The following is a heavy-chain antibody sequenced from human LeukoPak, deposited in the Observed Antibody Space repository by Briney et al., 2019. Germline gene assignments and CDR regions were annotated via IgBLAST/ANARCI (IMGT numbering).Heavy chain of an antibody. CDR2: ISGSGGST. D-gene: IGHD3-22*01. CDR3: AKDGHYYDSSGYYDRDY. J-gene: IGHJ4*02. V-gene: IGHV3-23*01. CDR1: GFTFSSYA. Sequence: GGSLRLSCAASGFTFSSYAMSWVRQAPGKGLEWVSAISGSGGSTYYADSVKGRFTISRDNSKNTLYLQMNSLRAEDTAMYYCAKDGHYYDSSGYYDRDYWGQGTLVTVSS.